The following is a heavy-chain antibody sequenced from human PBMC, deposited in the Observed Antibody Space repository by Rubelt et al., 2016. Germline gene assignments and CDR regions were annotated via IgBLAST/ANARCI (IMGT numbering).Heavy chain of an antibody. CDR1: GFTVSGSY. Sequence: EVHLLESGGGLVQPGGSLRLSCAASGFTVSGSYMSWVRQAPGRGLEWVSVIYSGGTTYYADSVKGRFTISRDNSKNTLYLQMNSLRVEDTAVYYCAREETFDIWGQGTKVAVSS. CDR3: AREETFDI. CDR2: IYSGGTT. J-gene: IGHJ3*02. V-gene: IGHV3-66*01.